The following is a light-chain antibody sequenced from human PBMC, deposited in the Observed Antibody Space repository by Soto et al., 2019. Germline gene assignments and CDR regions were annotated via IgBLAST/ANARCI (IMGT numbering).Light chain of an antibody. CDR2: EVS. CDR3: CSYTSTFTLV. J-gene: IGLJ2*01. Sequence: QSALTQPASVSGSPGQSITISCTGTNSDVGAYNYVSWYQQHPGKAPKLMIFEVSNRPSGVSNRFSGSKSGNTASLTISGLQAEDEADYYCCSYTSTFTLVFGGGTKVTVL. V-gene: IGLV2-14*01. CDR1: NSDVGAYNY.